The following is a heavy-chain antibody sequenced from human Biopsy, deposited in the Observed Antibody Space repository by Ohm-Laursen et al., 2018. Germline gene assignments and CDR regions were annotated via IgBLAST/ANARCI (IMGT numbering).Heavy chain of an antibody. V-gene: IGHV4-39*01. J-gene: IGHJ5*02. Sequence: GTLSLTCTVSGGSISSSTTYYWAWLRQPPGKGLEWIGSIYNTETTFHNPSLKSRVTISVDTSTSQFSLKVSSVTAADTALYFCARHPTGFWFDPWGHGTLVTVSS. CDR2: IYNTETT. CDR3: ARHPTGFWFDP. CDR1: GGSISSSTTYY.